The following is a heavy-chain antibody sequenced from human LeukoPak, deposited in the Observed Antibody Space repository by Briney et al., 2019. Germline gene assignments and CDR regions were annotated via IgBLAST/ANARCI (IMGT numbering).Heavy chain of an antibody. J-gene: IGHJ4*02. V-gene: IGHV3-30-3*01. CDR3: ARDRVERGIAVAGLI. CDR2: ISYDGSNK. D-gene: IGHD6-19*01. Sequence: PGGSLRLSCAASGFTFSSYAMHWVRQAPGKGLEWVAVISYDGSNKYYADSVKGRFTISRDNSKNTLYLQMNSLRAEDTAVYYCARDRVERGIAVAGLIWGQGTLVTVSS. CDR1: GFTFSSYA.